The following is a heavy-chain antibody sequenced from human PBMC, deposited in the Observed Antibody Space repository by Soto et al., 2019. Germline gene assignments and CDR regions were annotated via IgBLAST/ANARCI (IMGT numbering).Heavy chain of an antibody. D-gene: IGHD5-12*01. CDR2: IYYSGST. Sequence: SXTCTVSGGSIISISDYWGWIRQPPGKGLDWIGSIYYSGSTYYNPSLKSRVTISVDTSKNQFSLKLSSVTAADTAVYYCASQGDSGYDYSAYWGQGTLVTVSS. V-gene: IGHV4-39*01. CDR3: ASQGDSGYDYSAY. CDR1: GGSIISISDY. J-gene: IGHJ4*02.